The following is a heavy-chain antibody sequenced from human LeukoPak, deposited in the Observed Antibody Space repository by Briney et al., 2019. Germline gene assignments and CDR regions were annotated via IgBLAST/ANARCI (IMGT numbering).Heavy chain of an antibody. D-gene: IGHD3-10*01. Sequence: SQTLSLTCAVYGGSFSGYSWSWIRHPPGKGLEWVGEINHSGSTNYNTPLKSRVTISVDTSKNQFSLKLSSVTAADTAVYYCARAGYGSGSYYNNAFEIWGQGTMVTVSS. V-gene: IGHV4-34*01. CDR2: INHSGST. CDR1: GGSFSGYS. J-gene: IGHJ3*02. CDR3: ARAGYGSGSYYNNAFEI.